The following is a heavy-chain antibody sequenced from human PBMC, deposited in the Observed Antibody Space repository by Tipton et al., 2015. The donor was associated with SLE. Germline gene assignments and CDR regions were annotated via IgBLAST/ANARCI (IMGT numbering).Heavy chain of an antibody. Sequence: SLRLSCAASGFIVSTNYMTWVRQAPGKGLGWVSVIYIGGSTYYADSVKGRFTISRDNSKNTVYLQMNSLRVEDSGVYFCGRDTHSESRSDVWGQGTVVTVSP. CDR3: GRDTHSESRSDV. CDR2: IYIGGST. CDR1: GFIVSTNY. D-gene: IGHD3-10*01. J-gene: IGHJ3*01. V-gene: IGHV3-66*01.